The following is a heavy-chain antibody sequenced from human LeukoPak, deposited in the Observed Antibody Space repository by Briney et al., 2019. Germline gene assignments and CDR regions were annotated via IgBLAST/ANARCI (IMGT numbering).Heavy chain of an antibody. CDR1: GYTFTSYG. CDR3: ARDLDKIMVRGVIIIEPDYYGMDV. Sequence: ASVKVSCKASGYTFTSYGISWVRQAPGQGLEWMGWISAYNGKTNYAKKLQGRVTMTTDTSTSTAYIELRSLRSDDTAVYYCARDLDKIMVRGVIIIEPDYYGMDVWGKGTTVTVSS. V-gene: IGHV1-18*04. J-gene: IGHJ6*04. D-gene: IGHD3-10*01. CDR2: ISAYNGKT.